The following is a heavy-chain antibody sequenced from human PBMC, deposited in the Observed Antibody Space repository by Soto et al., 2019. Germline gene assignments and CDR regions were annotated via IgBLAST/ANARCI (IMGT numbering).Heavy chain of an antibody. J-gene: IGHJ5*02. CDR3: AQYSDNGEHGDWFDP. CDR2: ISFDGSKK. Sequence: QVQLVESGGGVVQPGRSLRLSCAASGFTFSSYGMHWVRQAPGKGLEWVAVISFDGSKKYYADSVKGRFTISRDNSWNTLFLQMNGLRAEDTALYYCAQYSDNGEHGDWFDPWGPGTLVTVSS. CDR1: GFTFSSYG. V-gene: IGHV3-30*18. D-gene: IGHD4-17*01.